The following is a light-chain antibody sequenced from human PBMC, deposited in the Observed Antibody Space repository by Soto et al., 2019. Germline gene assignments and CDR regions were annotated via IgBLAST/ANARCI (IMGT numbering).Light chain of an antibody. CDR3: QQYNNLPFT. CDR2: GAS. Sequence: EIVMTQSPATLSVSPGERATLSCRASQSISRNLAWYQQKPGQAPRLLIYGASTSATGIPATFSGSGSGTEFTLTISSLQSEDFAVYYCQQYNNLPFTFGPGTKVDIK. J-gene: IGKJ3*01. V-gene: IGKV3-15*01. CDR1: QSISRN.